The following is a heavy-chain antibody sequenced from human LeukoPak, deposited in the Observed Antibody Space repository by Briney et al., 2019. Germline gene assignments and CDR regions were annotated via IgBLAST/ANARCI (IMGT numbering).Heavy chain of an antibody. V-gene: IGHV3-30*02. Sequence: PGGSLRLSCAASGFTFSNYAMHWVRQAPGKGLEWVTFIRYDGSNKYYAESVKGRFTISRDNSKNTLYLQMSSLRAEDTAVYYCAKQEDIVVVPAAIRPPGYFDYWGQGTLVTVSS. D-gene: IGHD2-2*01. CDR3: AKQEDIVVVPAAIRPPGYFDY. CDR1: GFTFSNYA. CDR2: IRYDGSNK. J-gene: IGHJ4*02.